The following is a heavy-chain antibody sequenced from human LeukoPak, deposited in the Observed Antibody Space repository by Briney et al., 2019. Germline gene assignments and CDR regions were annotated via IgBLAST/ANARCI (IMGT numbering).Heavy chain of an antibody. J-gene: IGHJ5*02. CDR3: ARANPYGYDL. CDR2: INTDINT. Sequence: ASVKVSCKASGYTFTSYAMHWVRQAPGQRLEWMGWINTDINTKYLEKFQGRVAITRDTSASTAYMVLSSLGSEDTAVYFCARANPYGYDLWGQGTLVAVSS. V-gene: IGHV1-3*04. CDR1: GYTFTSYA. D-gene: IGHD5-18*01.